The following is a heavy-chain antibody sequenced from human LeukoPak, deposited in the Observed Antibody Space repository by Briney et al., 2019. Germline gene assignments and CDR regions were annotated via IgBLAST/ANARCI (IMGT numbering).Heavy chain of an antibody. CDR2: IYYSGST. D-gene: IGHD2-15*01. CDR3: ASGRGVTATLPF. J-gene: IGHJ4*02. Sequence: SETLSLTCGVSGGSISSGDYYWSWIRQHPGKGLEWIGYIYYSGSTYYNPSLKSRVTISVDTSKNQFSLNLNSATAADTAVYYCASGRGVTATLPFWGQGTLVTVSS. CDR1: GGSISSGDYY. V-gene: IGHV4-31*11.